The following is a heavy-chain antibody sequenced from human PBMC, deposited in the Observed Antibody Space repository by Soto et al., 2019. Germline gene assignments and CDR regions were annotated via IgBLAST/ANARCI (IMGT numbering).Heavy chain of an antibody. D-gene: IGHD3-10*01. J-gene: IGHJ6*02. V-gene: IGHV4-59*01. CDR2: IYYSGST. CDR3: ARSGSLRGYYYGMDV. CDR1: GGSISSYY. Sequence: ASETLSLTCTVSGGSISSYYWSWIRQPPGKGLEWIGYIYYSGSTNYNPSLKSRVTISVDTSKNQFSLKLSSVTAADTAVYYCARSGSLRGYYYGMDVWGQGTTVTVSS.